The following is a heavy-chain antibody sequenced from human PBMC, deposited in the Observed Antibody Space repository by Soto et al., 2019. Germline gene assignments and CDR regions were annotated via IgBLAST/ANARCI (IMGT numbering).Heavy chain of an antibody. D-gene: IGHD4-4*01. Sequence: QVQLVQSGAEVKKPGSSVRVSCKASGGTLRSHGINWVRQAPGQVLEWVGGIIPIFGSPRYAQKFQGRVTITADESSITAYMELSSLRSEDTAVYYCAGTVKIPYYHGMDVWGQGTTVTVSS. CDR1: GGTLRSHG. V-gene: IGHV1-69*01. CDR2: IIPIFGSP. J-gene: IGHJ6*02. CDR3: AGTVKIPYYHGMDV.